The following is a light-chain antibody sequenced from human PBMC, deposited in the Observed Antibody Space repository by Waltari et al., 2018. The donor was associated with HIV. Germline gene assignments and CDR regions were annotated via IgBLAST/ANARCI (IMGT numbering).Light chain of an antibody. V-gene: IGLV1-40*01. CDR1: SANLGAGYD. CDR3: QSYDSGLSGPVV. CDR2: APN. J-gene: IGLJ2*01. Sequence: QSVLTQPASVSWAPGQGVTISCPGSSANLGAGYDVNCYQRVPGTAPNLLIHAPNNRPSGVPDRFSASKSGTSVSLAITGLQAEDEADYYCQSYDSGLSGPVVFGGGTKVTVL.